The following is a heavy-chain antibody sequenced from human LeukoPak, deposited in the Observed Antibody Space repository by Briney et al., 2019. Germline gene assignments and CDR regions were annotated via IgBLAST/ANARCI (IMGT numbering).Heavy chain of an antibody. V-gene: IGHV3-23*01. CDR1: GFTVSSNY. D-gene: IGHD5-12*01. Sequence: PGGALRLSCADSGFTVSSNYMSWVRQAPGKGLEWVSAISGSGGSTYYADSVKGRFTISRDNSKNTLYLQMNSLRAEDTAVYYCAKEAWLTGWNYYFDYWGQGTLVTVSS. CDR2: ISGSGGST. J-gene: IGHJ4*02. CDR3: AKEAWLTGWNYYFDY.